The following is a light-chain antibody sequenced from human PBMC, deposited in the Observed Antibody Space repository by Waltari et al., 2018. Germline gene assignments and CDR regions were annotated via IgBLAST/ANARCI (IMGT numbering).Light chain of an antibody. V-gene: IGLV2-14*01. CDR3: SSYTSSNTLV. CDR2: DVT. CDR1: SSDFGEYDY. Sequence: QSALTQPASVSGSPGQSITISCTGTSSDFGEYDYVSWYQQYPGKAPKLMIYDVTNRPSGVSNRFSGSKSGNAASLTISGLQAEDEADYYCSSYTSSNTLVFGGGTKLTVL. J-gene: IGLJ2*01.